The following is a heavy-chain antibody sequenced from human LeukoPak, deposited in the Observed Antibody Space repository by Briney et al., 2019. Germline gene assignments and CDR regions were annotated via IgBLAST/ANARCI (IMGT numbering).Heavy chain of an antibody. V-gene: IGHV1-69*05. CDR3: ARVYHDGSFESGNWFDP. CDR2: IIPIFHTA. D-gene: IGHD3-22*01. J-gene: IGHJ5*02. Sequence: SVKVSCKASGGTFNTYALTWVRQAPGQGLEWMGGIIPIFHTANYAQNFQGRVTIITDESTSTAYMGLSSLRFEDTAVYYCARVYHDGSFESGNWFDPWGQGTLVTVSS. CDR1: GGTFNTYA.